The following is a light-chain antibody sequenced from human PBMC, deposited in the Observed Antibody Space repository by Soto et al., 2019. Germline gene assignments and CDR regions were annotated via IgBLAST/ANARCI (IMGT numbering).Light chain of an antibody. V-gene: IGKV1-6*01. Sequence: QMTQSPSSLSASVGARVTITCRASQAIRGDLAWFQQKPGKAPKLLIYAASSLQSEVPSRFSGSGSASEYTLTISSLQPEDFATYFCLQDFNYPWTFGQGTKVDIK. CDR2: AAS. CDR3: LQDFNYPWT. J-gene: IGKJ1*01. CDR1: QAIRGD.